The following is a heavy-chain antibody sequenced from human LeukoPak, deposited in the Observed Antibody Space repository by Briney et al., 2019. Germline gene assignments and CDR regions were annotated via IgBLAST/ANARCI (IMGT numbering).Heavy chain of an antibody. D-gene: IGHD3-10*01. J-gene: IGHJ4*02. CDR3: ATSEGLPHYFDY. CDR2: ISGSGDST. Sequence: GGSLRLSCAASGFTFSNSGMNWVRQAPGKGLEWVSTISGSGDSTYYADSVKGRFTSSRDNSKNTLYLQMNSLRAEDTAVYYCATSEGLPHYFDYWAQGTLVTVSS. V-gene: IGHV3-23*01. CDR1: GFTFSNSG.